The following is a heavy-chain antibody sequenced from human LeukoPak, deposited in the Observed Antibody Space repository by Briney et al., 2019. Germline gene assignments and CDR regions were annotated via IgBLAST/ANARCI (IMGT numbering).Heavy chain of an antibody. CDR3: ARWGGTRQYYFDY. D-gene: IGHD1-1*01. V-gene: IGHV3-33*01. Sequence: GRSLRLSCAVSGFIFSDYGFHWVRQAPGKGLEGVAVTRFDGSIKQYADSVKGRFTISRDDSKNILYLQMNFLKSEDTAVYYCARWGGTRQYYFDYWGQGTLVTVSS. CDR1: GFIFSDYG. CDR2: TRFDGSIK. J-gene: IGHJ4*02.